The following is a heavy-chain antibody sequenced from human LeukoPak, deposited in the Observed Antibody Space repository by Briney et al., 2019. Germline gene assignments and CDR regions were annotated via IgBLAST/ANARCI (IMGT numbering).Heavy chain of an antibody. CDR1: GFTFSNFA. D-gene: IGHD5-24*01. CDR3: VKQFVDV. V-gene: IGHV3-23*01. CDR2: ISESGDDT. Sequence: GGSLRLSCAASGFTFSNFAMNWVRQAPGKGLEWVSSISESGDDTAYADSVKGRFTTSRDNSRSTLYLQMITLRAEDTAVYFCVKQFVDVWGQGTLVTVSS. J-gene: IGHJ5*02.